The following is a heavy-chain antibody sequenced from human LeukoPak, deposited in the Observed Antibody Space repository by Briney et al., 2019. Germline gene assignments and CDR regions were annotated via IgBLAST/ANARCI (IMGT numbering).Heavy chain of an antibody. V-gene: IGHV3-23*01. J-gene: IGHJ4*02. CDR1: GFTFSSYG. Sequence: PGGSLRLSCAASGFTFSSYGMHWVRQAPGKGLEWVSAISGSGGSTYYADSVKGRFTISRDNSKNTLYLQMNSLRAEDTAVYYCAKSEYGSGSSGVDYWGQGTLVTVSS. CDR3: AKSEYGSGSSGVDY. D-gene: IGHD3-10*01. CDR2: ISGSGGST.